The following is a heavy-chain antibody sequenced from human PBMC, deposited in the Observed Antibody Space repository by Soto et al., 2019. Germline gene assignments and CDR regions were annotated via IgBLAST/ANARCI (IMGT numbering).Heavy chain of an antibody. CDR3: ARRWGRTFDY. V-gene: IGHV4-59*08. J-gene: IGHJ4*02. Sequence: SETLSLTCTVSGDSISSYYWSWIRQPPGKGLEWIGYIYYSGSTNYNPSLKSRVTISVDTSKNQFSLKLSSVTAADTAVYYGARRWGRTFDYWGQGTLVTVSS. CDR2: IYYSGST. D-gene: IGHD7-27*01. CDR1: GDSISSYY.